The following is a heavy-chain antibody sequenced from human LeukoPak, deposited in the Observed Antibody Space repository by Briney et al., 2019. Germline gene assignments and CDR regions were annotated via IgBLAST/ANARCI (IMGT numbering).Heavy chain of an antibody. CDR3: AREITWEVPPI. CDR2: IKEDGSEK. Sequence: PGGSLRLSCAASGFTFSSYWMSWVRQAPGKGLEWVGNIKEDGSEKYYVDSVKGRFTISRDNAKNSLYLQMNGLRAEDTAVYYCAREITWEVPPIWGQGIMVTVSS. J-gene: IGHJ3*02. V-gene: IGHV3-7*01. CDR1: GFTFSSYW. D-gene: IGHD1-26*01.